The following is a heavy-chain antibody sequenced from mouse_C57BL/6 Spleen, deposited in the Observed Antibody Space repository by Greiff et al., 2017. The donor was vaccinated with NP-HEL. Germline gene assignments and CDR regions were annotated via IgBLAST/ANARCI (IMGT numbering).Heavy chain of an antibody. CDR1: GYTFTSYW. D-gene: IGHD2-4*01. V-gene: IGHV1-53*01. CDR3: ARAPYYDYDEGYAMDD. J-gene: IGHJ4*01. CDR2: INPSNGGT. Sequence: QVQLQQPGTELVKPGASVKLSCKASGYTFTSYWMHWVKQRPGQGLEWIGNINPSNGGTNYNEKFKSKATLTVDKSSSTAYMQLSSLTSEDSAVYYCARAPYYDYDEGYAMDDWGQGTSVTVSS.